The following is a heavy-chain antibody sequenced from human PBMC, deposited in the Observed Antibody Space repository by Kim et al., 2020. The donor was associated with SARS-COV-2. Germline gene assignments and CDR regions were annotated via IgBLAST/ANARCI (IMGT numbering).Heavy chain of an antibody. CDR2: INSDGSST. V-gene: IGHV3-74*01. CDR3: ARDPAAVAGPIYGMDV. J-gene: IGHJ6*02. Sequence: GGSLRLSCAASGFTFSSYWMHWVRQAPGKGLVWVSRINSDGSSTSYADSVKDRFTISRDNAKNTLYLQMNSLRAEDTAVYYCARDPAAVAGPIYGMDVWGQGTTVTVSS. CDR1: GFTFSSYW. D-gene: IGHD6-19*01.